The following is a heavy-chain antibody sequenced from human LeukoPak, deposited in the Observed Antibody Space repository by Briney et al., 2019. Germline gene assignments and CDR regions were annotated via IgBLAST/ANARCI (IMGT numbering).Heavy chain of an antibody. CDR2: ISYDGNNK. CDR1: GFTFSDYA. V-gene: IGHV3-30-3*01. J-gene: IGHJ6*03. D-gene: IGHD3-10*01. Sequence: PGGSLRLSCAASGFTFSDYAIHWVRQAPGKGLEWVAVISYDGNNKYYADSVKGRFTISRDNAKNSLYLQMNSLRAEDTAVYYCARLWFGFPSYYYYMDVWGKGTTVTVSS. CDR3: ARLWFGFPSYYYYMDV.